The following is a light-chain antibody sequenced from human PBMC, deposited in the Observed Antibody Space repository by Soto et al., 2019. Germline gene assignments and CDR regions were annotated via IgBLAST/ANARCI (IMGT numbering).Light chain of an antibody. CDR2: DNN. CDR1: SSNIGNNY. Sequence: QSVLTQPPSVSAAPGQRVTISCSGSSSNIGNNYVSWYQQLPGTAPKFLIYDNNKRPSGIPDRFSGSKSGASATLGITGLQTGDEADYHCETWDSSLSAVVFGGGTKLTVL. V-gene: IGLV1-51*01. CDR3: ETWDSSLSAVV. J-gene: IGLJ2*01.